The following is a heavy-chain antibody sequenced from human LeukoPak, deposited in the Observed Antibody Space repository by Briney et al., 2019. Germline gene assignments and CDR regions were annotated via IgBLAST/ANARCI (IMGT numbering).Heavy chain of an antibody. CDR1: GFTFSSYS. D-gene: IGHD7-27*01. CDR3: ASTFTTGDGNFDY. J-gene: IGHJ4*02. V-gene: IGHV3-21*01. CDR2: ISSSSSYI. Sequence: KSGGSLTLSCAASGFTFSSYSMNGVRQAPGKGLEWVSSISSSSSYIYYADSVKGRFTISRDNAKNSLYLQMNSLSAEDTAVYYCASTFTTGDGNFDYGGQGTLVTVSS.